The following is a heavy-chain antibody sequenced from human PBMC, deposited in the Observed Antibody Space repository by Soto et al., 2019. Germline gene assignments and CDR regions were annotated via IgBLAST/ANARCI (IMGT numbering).Heavy chain of an antibody. CDR1: GYSFTSYW. Sequence: PGESLKISCKGSGYSFTSYWIGWVRQRPGKGLEWGGIMYPGDSDTRYSPSFQGQVTISAAKSITTAYLQWSSLKASDTAMYYCARAYYYDSSGPPALYYYGMDVWGQGTTVTVSS. CDR2: MYPGDSDT. D-gene: IGHD3-22*01. CDR3: ARAYYYDSSGPPALYYYGMDV. J-gene: IGHJ6*02. V-gene: IGHV5-51*01.